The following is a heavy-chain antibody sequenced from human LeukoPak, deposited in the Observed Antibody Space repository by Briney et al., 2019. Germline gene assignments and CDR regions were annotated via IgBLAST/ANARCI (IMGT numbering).Heavy chain of an antibody. V-gene: IGHV1-8*01. CDR2: MNPNSGNT. CDR1: GYTFTSYD. Sequence: ASVKVSCKASGYTFTSYDINWVRQATGQGLEWMGWMNPNSGNTGYAQKFQGRVTMTRNTSISTAYMELSSLRSEDTAVYHCASSSGWYDDYFDYWGQGTLVTVSS. J-gene: IGHJ4*02. CDR3: ASSSGWYDDYFDY. D-gene: IGHD6-19*01.